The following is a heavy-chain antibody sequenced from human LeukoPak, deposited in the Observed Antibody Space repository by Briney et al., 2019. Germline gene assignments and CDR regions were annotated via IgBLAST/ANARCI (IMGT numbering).Heavy chain of an antibody. Sequence: GGALRLSCAASGFTLSMYWMSWVRQAPGKGLEWVADMKQEGIEKNHVDSVKGRFTISRDNPGNSLHLQMNSLRAEDTAVYYCARDFNYYDSSVNYFDYWGQGTLVTVSS. V-gene: IGHV3-7*01. J-gene: IGHJ4*02. CDR1: GFTLSMYW. D-gene: IGHD3-22*01. CDR2: MKQEGIEK. CDR3: ARDFNYYDSSVNYFDY.